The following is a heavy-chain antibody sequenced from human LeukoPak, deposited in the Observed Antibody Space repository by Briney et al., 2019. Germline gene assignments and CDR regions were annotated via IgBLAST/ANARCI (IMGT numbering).Heavy chain of an antibody. Sequence: SETLSLTCAVSGGSISSNSYYWSWIRQPPGKGLEWIGYIYYSGSTNYNPSLKSRVTISVDTSKNQFSLKLSSVTAADTAVYYCARDSPYYYDSSGYQDAFDIWGQGTMVTVSS. CDR2: IYYSGST. J-gene: IGHJ3*02. D-gene: IGHD3-22*01. CDR3: ARDSPYYYDSSGYQDAFDI. CDR1: GGSISSNSYY. V-gene: IGHV4-61*01.